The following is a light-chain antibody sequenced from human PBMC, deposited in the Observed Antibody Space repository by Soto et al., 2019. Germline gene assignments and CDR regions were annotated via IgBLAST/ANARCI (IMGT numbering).Light chain of an antibody. CDR2: GAS. CDR1: KSVSSN. CDR3: QQYNNWPWT. Sequence: EIVMTQSPAPLSVSPGERATLSCRASKSVSSNLAWYQQKPGQAPRLLIYGASTRATGIPARFSGSRSGTEFTLTISSLQSEDFAVYYCQQYNNWPWTFGQGTKVEIK. J-gene: IGKJ1*01. V-gene: IGKV3-15*01.